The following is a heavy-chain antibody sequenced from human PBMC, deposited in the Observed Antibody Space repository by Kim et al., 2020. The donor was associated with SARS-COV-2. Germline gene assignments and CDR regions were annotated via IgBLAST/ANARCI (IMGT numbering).Heavy chain of an antibody. D-gene: IGHD5-18*01. Sequence: GGSLRLSCAASGFTFSSYGMHWVRQAPGKGLEWVAVISYDGSNKYYADSVKGRFTISRDNSKNTLYLQMNSLRAEDTAVYYCAKELPTLGYSYGTGINWGQGTLVTVSS. CDR3: AKELPTLGYSYGTGIN. CDR1: GFTFSSYG. J-gene: IGHJ4*02. V-gene: IGHV3-30*18. CDR2: ISYDGSNK.